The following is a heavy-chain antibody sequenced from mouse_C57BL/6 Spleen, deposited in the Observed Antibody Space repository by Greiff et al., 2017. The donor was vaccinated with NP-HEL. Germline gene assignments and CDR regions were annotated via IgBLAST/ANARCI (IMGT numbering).Heavy chain of an antibody. CDR3: ARRGGSSYEGVYYAMDY. CDR2: IWSGGST. D-gene: IGHD1-1*01. J-gene: IGHJ4*01. V-gene: IGHV2-2*01. Sequence: QVQLKESGPGLVQPSQSLSITCTVSGFSLTSYGVHWVRQSPGKGLEWLGVIWSGGSTDYNAAFISRLSISKDNSKSQVFFKMNSLQADDTAIYYCARRGGSSYEGVYYAMDYWGQGTSVTVSS. CDR1: GFSLTSYG.